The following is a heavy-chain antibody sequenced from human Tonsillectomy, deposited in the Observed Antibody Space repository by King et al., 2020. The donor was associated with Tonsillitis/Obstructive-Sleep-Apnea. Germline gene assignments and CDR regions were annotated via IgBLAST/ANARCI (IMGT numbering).Heavy chain of an antibody. V-gene: IGHV5-10-1*01. CDR1: GSRFPSSW. D-gene: IGHD2-2*01. Sequence: LVPSGAALPPPGASLRLSCPGSGSRFPSSWLSWVRPLPGKGLEWLGRLAPRDSYTHSSPSFPGPVTISADPSIRTADLQWRTLKASDTAMYYCARHGCSSTSCDNNWFYPWGQGTLVTVAS. CDR3: ARHGCSSTSCDNNWFYP. J-gene: IGHJ5*02. CDR2: LAPRDSYT.